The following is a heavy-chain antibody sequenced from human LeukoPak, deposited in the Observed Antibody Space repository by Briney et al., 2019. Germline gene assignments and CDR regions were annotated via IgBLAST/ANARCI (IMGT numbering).Heavy chain of an antibody. J-gene: IGHJ4*02. CDR1: GFTFSSYG. CDR2: ISYDGSNK. Sequence: GGSLRLSCAASGFTFSSYGMHWVRQAPGKGLEWVAVISYDGSNKYYADSVKGRFTISRDNSKNALYLQMNSLRAEDTAVYYCARVSSWGWLQAPVDYWGQGTLVTVSS. CDR3: ARVSSWGWLQAPVDY. V-gene: IGHV3-30*03. D-gene: IGHD5-24*01.